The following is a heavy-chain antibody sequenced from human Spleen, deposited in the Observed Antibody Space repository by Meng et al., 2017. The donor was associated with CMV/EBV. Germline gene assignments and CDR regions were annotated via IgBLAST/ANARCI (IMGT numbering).Heavy chain of an antibody. V-gene: IGHV3-30*02. CDR2: IRSDGSKK. CDR3: VRGGDASGHPY. J-gene: IGHJ4*02. Sequence: GESLKISCTASGFVFRSYDVHWVRQAPGKGLEWVAFIRSDGSKKYYGDSVKGRFTIARDNAKNSPFLQMNSLRAEDTSVYYCVRGGDASGHPYWGQGTLVTVSS. CDR1: GFVFRSYD. D-gene: IGHD2-21*01.